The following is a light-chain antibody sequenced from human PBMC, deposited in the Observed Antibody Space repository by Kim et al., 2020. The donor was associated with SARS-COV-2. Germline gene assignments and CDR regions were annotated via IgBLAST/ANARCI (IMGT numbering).Light chain of an antibody. Sequence: ITISCTGTSSDVGSYNLVSWYQQHPGKAPKLMIYEGSKRPSGVSNRFSGSKSGNTASLTISGLQAEDEADYYCCSYAGSSTFHVVFGGGTKLTVL. CDR2: EGS. CDR3: CSYAGSSTFHVV. V-gene: IGLV2-23*03. CDR1: SSDVGSYNL. J-gene: IGLJ2*01.